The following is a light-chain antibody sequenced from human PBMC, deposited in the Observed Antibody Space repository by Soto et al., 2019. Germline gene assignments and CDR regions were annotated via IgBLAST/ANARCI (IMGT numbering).Light chain of an antibody. V-gene: IGKV1-39*01. J-gene: IGKJ5*01. Sequence: DIQMTQSPSSLSASIGDRVILTCRSSQPISGYLNCYQQKPGKAPKPLIRDASSLQSGVPSRFSGSGSGTDFSLTISNLQPEDFATYYCQQGQSTPITFGQGTRLEIK. CDR3: QQGQSTPIT. CDR1: QPISGY. CDR2: DAS.